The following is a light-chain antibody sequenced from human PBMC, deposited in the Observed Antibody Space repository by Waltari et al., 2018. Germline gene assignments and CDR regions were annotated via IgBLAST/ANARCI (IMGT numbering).Light chain of an antibody. Sequence: QSALTQPASVSGSPGQSITISCTGTTSDIGAYNYVSWYQLHPGKVPKLIIYDVTKRPSGVSQRFSGAKAGTTSSLTTPGLQAEDEADYYCCSYADSRGVFGGGTTLTVL. CDR3: CSYADSRGV. CDR1: TSDIGAYNY. V-gene: IGLV2-23*02. J-gene: IGLJ2*01. CDR2: DVT.